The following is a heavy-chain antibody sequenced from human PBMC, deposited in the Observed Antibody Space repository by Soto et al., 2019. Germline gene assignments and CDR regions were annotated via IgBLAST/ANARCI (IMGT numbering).Heavy chain of an antibody. CDR3: ARDAYSGYDKGYFDY. J-gene: IGHJ4*02. CDR1: DGSISTYY. Sequence: PSGTLSLTCTVSDGSISTYYWSWMRQPPGKGLEWIGFIYYSGTTNYNPSLKSRVTISVDTSKNQFSLKLSSVTAADTAVYYCARDAYSGYDKGYFDYWGPGTLVPVSS. D-gene: IGHD5-12*01. V-gene: IGHV4-59*01. CDR2: IYYSGTT.